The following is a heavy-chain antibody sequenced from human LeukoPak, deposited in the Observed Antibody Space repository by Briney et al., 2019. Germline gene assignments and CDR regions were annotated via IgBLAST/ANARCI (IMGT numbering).Heavy chain of an antibody. CDR3: ARLGLGDYFDY. J-gene: IGHJ4*02. V-gene: IGHV4-59*01. Sequence: SETLSLTCTVSGGSISSYYWSWIRQPPGKGLEWIGYIYYSGSTNYNPSLKSRVTISVDTSKNQFSLKLSSVTAADTAVYYCARLGLGDYFDYWGQGTLVTVSP. D-gene: IGHD3-10*01. CDR1: GGSISSYY. CDR2: IYYSGST.